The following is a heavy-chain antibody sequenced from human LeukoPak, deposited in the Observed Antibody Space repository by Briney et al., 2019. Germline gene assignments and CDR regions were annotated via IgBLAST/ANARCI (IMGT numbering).Heavy chain of an antibody. J-gene: IGHJ4*02. D-gene: IGHD3-10*01. V-gene: IGHV4-59*01. CDR2: FYDTRSP. Sequence: SETLSLTCTVSGGSISLYYWSWIRQPPGKRLEWIGYFYDTRSPKYNPSLDRRVTISVDMSRNQFSLNLTSVTAADTAVYYCARGRGSLTYWGQGTLATVSS. CDR1: GGSISLYY. CDR3: ARGRGSLTY.